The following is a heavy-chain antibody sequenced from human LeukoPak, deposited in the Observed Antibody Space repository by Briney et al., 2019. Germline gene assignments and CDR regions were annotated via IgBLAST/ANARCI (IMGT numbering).Heavy chain of an antibody. Sequence: GGSLRLSCVASGFTFSSYGMSWVRQAPGKGLEWVSAISGGGGSTYYADSVKGRFTISRDNSKNTLFLQMNSLRAEDTAVYYCATEEWELDYWGQGTLVTVSS. J-gene: IGHJ4*02. V-gene: IGHV3-23*01. CDR2: ISGGGGST. CDR3: ATEEWELDY. D-gene: IGHD1-26*01. CDR1: GFTFSSYG.